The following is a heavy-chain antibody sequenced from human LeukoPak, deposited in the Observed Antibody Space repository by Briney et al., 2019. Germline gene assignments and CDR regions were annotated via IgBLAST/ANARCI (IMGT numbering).Heavy chain of an antibody. D-gene: IGHD2-8*02. CDR1: GGSVSSYF. Sequence: PSETLSLTCTVSGGSVSSYFWTWMRQSPGKGLEWIGYIYYSGSTNYNPPLKSRVTISVDTSKNQFSLKLSSVTSADTAVYYCARDTGNYFDYWGQGTLVTVSS. J-gene: IGHJ4*02. CDR3: ARDTGNYFDY. V-gene: IGHV4-59*02. CDR2: IYYSGST.